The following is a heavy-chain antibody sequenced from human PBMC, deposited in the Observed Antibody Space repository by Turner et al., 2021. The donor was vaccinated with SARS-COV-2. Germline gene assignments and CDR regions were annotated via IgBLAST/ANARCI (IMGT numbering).Heavy chain of an antibody. J-gene: IGHJ4*02. D-gene: IGHD5-12*01. CDR1: GYSLTGYY. Sequence: VQLVPSGAEVKKPGASVTVPCKASGYSLTGYYIHWVRQAPEQGLEWMGWINPSSGATFFARKFQGRVAMTRDTSISTAYMELSNLIYDDTAVYFCARDHDGYNFDHWGQGTLVTVSS. V-gene: IGHV1-2*02. CDR3: ARDHDGYNFDH. CDR2: INPSSGAT.